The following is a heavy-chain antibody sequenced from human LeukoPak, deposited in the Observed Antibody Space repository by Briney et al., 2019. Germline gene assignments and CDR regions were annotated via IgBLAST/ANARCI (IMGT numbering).Heavy chain of an antibody. J-gene: IGHJ4*02. D-gene: IGHD6-13*01. V-gene: IGHV4-59*08. Sequence: SETLSLTCTVSGGSISSYYWSWIRQPPGKGLEWIGYIYYSGSTNYNPSHKSRVTISVDTSKNQFSLKLSSVTAADTAVYYCARLGGYSSSWNPYDYWGQGTLVTVSS. CDR2: IYYSGST. CDR3: ARLGGYSSSWNPYDY. CDR1: GGSISSYY.